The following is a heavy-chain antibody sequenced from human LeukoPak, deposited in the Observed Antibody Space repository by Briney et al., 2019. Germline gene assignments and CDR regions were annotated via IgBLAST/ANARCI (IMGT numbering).Heavy chain of an antibody. Sequence: AAVKVSCKASGYPFDNFGLTWVRQAPGQGLEWMGWISAYNGNTHYAQKFRGRLTMTTDTSTTTAYLELRSLKSDDTAVYRARDRLGGDLTGESLYWGQGTLVTVSS. V-gene: IGHV1-18*01. D-gene: IGHD4-17*01. J-gene: IGHJ4*02. CDR1: GYPFDNFG. CDR2: ISAYNGNT. CDR3: ARDRLGGDLTGESLY.